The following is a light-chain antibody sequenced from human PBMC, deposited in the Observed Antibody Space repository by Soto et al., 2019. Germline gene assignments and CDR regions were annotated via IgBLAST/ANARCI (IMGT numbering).Light chain of an antibody. CDR3: QQYVSLPIT. CDR1: QSVSSN. Sequence: EIVLAQSPATLSVSPGERVTLSCRASQSVSSNLAWYQHKPGQAPTLLISGASSRATGIPDRFSGSGSGTDFTLTITRVAPEDFAVYYCQQYVSLPITFGLGTRLEI. J-gene: IGKJ5*01. CDR2: GAS. V-gene: IGKV3-20*01.